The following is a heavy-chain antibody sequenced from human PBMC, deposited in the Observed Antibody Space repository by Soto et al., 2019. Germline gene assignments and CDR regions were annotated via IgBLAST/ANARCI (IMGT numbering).Heavy chain of an antibody. CDR1: GGSFSGYY. D-gene: IGHD3-3*01. CDR2: INHSGST. V-gene: IGHV4-34*01. Sequence: PSETLSLTCAVYGGSFSGYYWSWIRQPPGKGLEWIGEINHSGSTNYNPSLKSRVTISVDTSKNQFSLKLSSVTAADTAVYYCARGLFGVVPVYYMGVWGKGTTVTVSS. J-gene: IGHJ6*03. CDR3: ARGLFGVVPVYYMGV.